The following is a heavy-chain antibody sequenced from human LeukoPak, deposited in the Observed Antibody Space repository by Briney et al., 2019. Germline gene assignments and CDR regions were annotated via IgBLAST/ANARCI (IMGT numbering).Heavy chain of an antibody. Sequence: PSETLSLTCTVSGGSIGTTNYYWGWLRQPPGKGLEWIGSIYYSETTYDNPFLECRVTISIETSKNQFSLKLSSVTAADTAVYYCARQRADYFYYYVDVWGKGTTVTVS. CDR1: GGSIGTTNYY. V-gene: IGHV4-39*01. J-gene: IGHJ6*03. CDR2: IYYSETT. D-gene: IGHD3-9*01. CDR3: ARQRADYFYYYVDV.